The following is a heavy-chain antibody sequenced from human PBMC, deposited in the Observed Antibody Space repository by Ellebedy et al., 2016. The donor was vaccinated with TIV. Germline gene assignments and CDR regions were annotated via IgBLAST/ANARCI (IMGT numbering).Heavy chain of an antibody. CDR2: MSYDGSNK. V-gene: IGHV3-30-3*01. D-gene: IGHD2-2*01. CDR3: ARDHRGPYCTPTSCFLGWYFDL. J-gene: IGHJ2*01. CDR1: EFSFDTYG. Sequence: GGSLRLSXTASEFSFDTYGMHWVRQAPGQGLVWVAVMSYDGSNKYYGDSVKGRFTISRDNSMNTLYLKMNRLRAEDTAVYYCARDHRGPYCTPTSCFLGWYFDLWGRGTLVTVSS.